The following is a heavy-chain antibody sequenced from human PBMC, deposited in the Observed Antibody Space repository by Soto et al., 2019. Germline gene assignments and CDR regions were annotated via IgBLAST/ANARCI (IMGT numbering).Heavy chain of an antibody. CDR2: IYYSGST. CDR3: ARAKLKYSSSSSWFDP. V-gene: IGHV4-31*03. CDR1: GGSISSGGYY. Sequence: SETLSLTCTVSGGSISSGGYYWSWIRQHPGKGLEWIGYIYYSGSTYYNPSLKSRVTISVGTSKNQFSLKLSSVTAADTAVYYCARAKLKYSSSSSWFDPWGQGTLVTVSS. D-gene: IGHD6-6*01. J-gene: IGHJ5*02.